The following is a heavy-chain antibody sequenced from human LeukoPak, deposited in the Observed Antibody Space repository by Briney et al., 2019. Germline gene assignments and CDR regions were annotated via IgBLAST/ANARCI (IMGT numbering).Heavy chain of an antibody. CDR3: ARRYTNSWAHDY. CDR1: GFDFSSNW. Sequence: GGSLRLSCAASGFDFSSNWMHWVRHAPGQGLVWVSRIKGGGISTYYANSVKGRFTISRDDSKNTLYLQMNSLRADDTAVYYCARRYTNSWAHDYWGQGTLVTVSS. D-gene: IGHD6-13*01. CDR2: IKGGGIST. V-gene: IGHV3-74*01. J-gene: IGHJ4*02.